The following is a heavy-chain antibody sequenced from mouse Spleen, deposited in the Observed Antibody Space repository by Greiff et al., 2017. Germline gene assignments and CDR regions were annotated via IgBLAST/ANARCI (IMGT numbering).Heavy chain of an antibody. V-gene: IGHV1-14*01. J-gene: IGHJ4*01. CDR3: ARFLITTDYYAMDY. CDR1: GYTFTSYV. Sequence: VQLQQSGPELVKPGASVKMSCKASGYTFTSYVMHWVKQKPGQGLEWIGYINPYNDGTKYNEKFKGKATLTSDKSSSTAYMELSSLTSEDSAVYYCARFLITTDYYAMDYWGQGTSVTVSS. CDR2: INPYNDGT. D-gene: IGHD2-4*01.